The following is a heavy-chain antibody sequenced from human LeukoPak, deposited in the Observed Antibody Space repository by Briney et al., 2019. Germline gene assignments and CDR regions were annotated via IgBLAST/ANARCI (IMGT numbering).Heavy chain of an antibody. Sequence: SETLSLTCAVSGGSISSGGYSWSWIRQPPGKGLEWIGYIYHSGSTYYNPSLKSRVTISVDTSKNQFSLKLSSVTAADTAVYYCARDFLFGGRKPAWFDPWGQGTLVTVSS. CDR2: IYHSGST. CDR1: GGSISSGGYS. CDR3: ARDFLFGGRKPAWFDP. D-gene: IGHD3-10*02. V-gene: IGHV4-30-2*01. J-gene: IGHJ5*02.